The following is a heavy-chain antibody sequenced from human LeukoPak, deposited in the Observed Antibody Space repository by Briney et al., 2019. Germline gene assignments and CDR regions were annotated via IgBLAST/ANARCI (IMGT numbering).Heavy chain of an antibody. D-gene: IGHD3-10*01. J-gene: IGHJ4*02. Sequence: QSGGSLRLSCAASGFTFSDYWIHWVRQAPGKGLVWVSRINTDGSITNYADSVKGRFSISRDNAKNTLYLQMSSLRAEDTAVYSCARDRGPRTGFMVREAYDYWGQGTLVTVSS. CDR2: INTDGSIT. V-gene: IGHV3-74*01. CDR1: GFTFSDYW. CDR3: ARDRGPRTGFMVREAYDY.